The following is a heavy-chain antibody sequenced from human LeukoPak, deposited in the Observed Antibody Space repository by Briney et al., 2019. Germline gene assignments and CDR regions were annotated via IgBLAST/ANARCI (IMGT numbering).Heavy chain of an antibody. J-gene: IGHJ4*02. D-gene: IGHD6-13*01. CDR1: GGSISSSSYY. CDR2: IYYSGST. V-gene: IGHV4-39*07. CDR3: ARVAPRIAIGNYFDY. Sequence: PSETLSLTCTVSGGSISSSSYYWGWIRQPPGKGLEWIGSIYYSGSTYYNPSLKSRVTISVDTSKNQFSLKLSSVTAADTAVYYCARVAPRIAIGNYFDYWGQGTLVTVSS.